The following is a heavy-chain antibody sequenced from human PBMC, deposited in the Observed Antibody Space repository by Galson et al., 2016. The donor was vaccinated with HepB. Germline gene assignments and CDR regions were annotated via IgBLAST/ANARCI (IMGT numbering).Heavy chain of an antibody. J-gene: IGHJ4*02. V-gene: IGHV3-21*04. CDR3: ARAAYCSGGACYHAFDH. CDR2: ISSGSAYR. Sequence: SLRLSCAASGFIFSTYSMNWVRQAPGKGQEWVSSISSGSAYRYYADSVKGRFTISRDNAKKSLYLQMNSLRSEDTAVYYCARAAYCSGGACYHAFDHWGQGTLVTVSS. D-gene: IGHD2-15*01. CDR1: GFIFSTYS.